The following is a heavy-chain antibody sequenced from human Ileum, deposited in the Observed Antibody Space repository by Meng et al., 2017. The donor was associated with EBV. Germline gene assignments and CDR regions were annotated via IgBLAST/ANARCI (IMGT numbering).Heavy chain of an antibody. CDR3: VRTLERGDY. D-gene: IGHD5-24*01. CDR2: MNPKTGTA. J-gene: IGHJ4*02. Sequence: QVQRVQSGAEVKKPGDSVKVSCKASGYTFTNYDISWVRQATGQGLEWMGWMNPKTGTAHYAQKFQGRVSMTRDTSITTAYMELSSLTSEDTAVYYCVRTLERGDYWGQGTLVTVSS. V-gene: IGHV1-8*01. CDR1: GYTFTNYD.